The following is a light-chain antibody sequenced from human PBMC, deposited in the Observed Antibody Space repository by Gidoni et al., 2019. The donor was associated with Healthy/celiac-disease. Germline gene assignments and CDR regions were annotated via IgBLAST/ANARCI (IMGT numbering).Light chain of an antibody. CDR2: EVS. V-gene: IGLV2-18*01. Sequence: ALTQPPSVSGSPGQPVTISCTGTSSDVGSYNRVSWYQQPPGTAPKLMFYEVSNRPSGVPDRVSGSKSGNTASLTISGLQAEDEADYYCSLYTSSSTLVFGGGTKLTVL. CDR3: SLYTSSSTLV. CDR1: SSDVGSYNR. J-gene: IGLJ2*01.